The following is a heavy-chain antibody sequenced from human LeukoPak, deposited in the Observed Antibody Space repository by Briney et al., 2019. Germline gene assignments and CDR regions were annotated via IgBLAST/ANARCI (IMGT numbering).Heavy chain of an antibody. V-gene: IGHV4-38-2*02. D-gene: IGHD3-3*01. CDR2: IYHSGST. CDR1: GYSISSGYY. CDR3: ARDPITIFGVVMN. Sequence: SETLSLTCTVSGYSISSGYYWGWIRQPPGKGLEWIGSIYHSGSTYYNPSLKSRVTISVDTSKNQFSLKLSSVTAADTAVYYCARDPITIFGVVMNWGQGTLVTVSS. J-gene: IGHJ4*02.